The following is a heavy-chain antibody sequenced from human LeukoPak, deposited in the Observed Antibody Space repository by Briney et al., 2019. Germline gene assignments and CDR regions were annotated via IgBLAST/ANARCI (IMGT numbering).Heavy chain of an antibody. D-gene: IGHD3-22*01. V-gene: IGHV1-2*02. J-gene: IGHJ4*02. CDR1: GYTFTGHY. CDR3: ARGSAPPHYYDSSSLGY. CDR2: INPNSGGT. Sequence: ASVKVSCKASGYTFTGHYMHWVRQAPGQGLEWMGWINPNSGGTNYAQKFQGRVTMTRDTSISTAYMELSRLRSDDTAVYYCARGSAPPHYYDSSSLGYWGQGTLVTVSS.